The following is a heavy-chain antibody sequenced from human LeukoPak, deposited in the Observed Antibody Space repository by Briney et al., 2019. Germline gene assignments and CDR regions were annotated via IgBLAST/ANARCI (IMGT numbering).Heavy chain of an antibody. Sequence: ASVKVSCKASGYTFTSYAMNWVRQAPGQGLEWMGVIIPIFGTANYAQKFQGRVTITADESTSTAYMELSSLRSEDTAVYYCASAHYAGPGVWIQGPWDHPFDYWGQGTLVTVSS. CDR3: ASAHYAGPGVWIQGPWDHPFDY. D-gene: IGHD5-18*01. V-gene: IGHV1-69*13. CDR2: IIPIFGTA. J-gene: IGHJ4*02. CDR1: GYTFTSYA.